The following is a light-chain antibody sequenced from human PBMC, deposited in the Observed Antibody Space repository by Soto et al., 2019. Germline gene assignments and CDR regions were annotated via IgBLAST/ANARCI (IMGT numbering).Light chain of an antibody. Sequence: ELTQPPSVSVAPGQTARITCGGDNIGSKSVHRYQQKPGQAPVLVVYNDRDRPSGIPERFSGSNSGNTATLTISRVEAGDEADYYCQLWVSSSHHFYAFGTGTKVTVL. J-gene: IGLJ1*01. CDR1: NIGSKS. V-gene: IGLV3-21*02. CDR3: QLWVSSSHHFYA. CDR2: NDR.